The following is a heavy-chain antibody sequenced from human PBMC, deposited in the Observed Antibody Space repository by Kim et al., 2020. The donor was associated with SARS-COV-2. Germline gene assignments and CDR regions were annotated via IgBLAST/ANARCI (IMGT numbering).Heavy chain of an antibody. CDR2: ISYDGSNK. CDR1: GFTFSSYG. V-gene: IGHV3-30*18. CDR3: AKVGAYSSSLDY. J-gene: IGHJ4*02. Sequence: GGSLRLSCAASGFTFSSYGMHWVRQAPGKGLEWVAVISYDGSNKYYADSVKGRFTISRDNSKNTLYLQMNSLRAEDTAVYYCAKVGAYSSSLDYWGQGTLVTVSS. D-gene: IGHD6-6*01.